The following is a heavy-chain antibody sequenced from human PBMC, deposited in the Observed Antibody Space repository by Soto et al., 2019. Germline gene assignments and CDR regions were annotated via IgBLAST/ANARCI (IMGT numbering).Heavy chain of an antibody. Sequence: QVQLVESGGGVVQPEKSLRLSCAASGFIFSNYGMHWVRQGPGKGLEWVAVIWYDGHKQYYADSVKGRFIISRDNSKNTVYLQMNSLRAEDTAVYYCARERAVDYYHWFDPWGQGTLVTVSS. V-gene: IGHV3-33*01. CDR1: GFIFSNYG. J-gene: IGHJ5*02. D-gene: IGHD3-10*01. CDR2: IWYDGHKQ. CDR3: ARERAVDYYHWFDP.